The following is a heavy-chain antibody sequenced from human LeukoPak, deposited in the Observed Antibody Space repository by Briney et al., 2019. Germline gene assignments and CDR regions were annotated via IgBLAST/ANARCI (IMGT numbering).Heavy chain of an antibody. J-gene: IGHJ4*02. CDR3: ARLGAYGDYGDY. CDR1: GGSISSSSYY. CDR2: IYYSGST. V-gene: IGHV4-39*01. Sequence: KPSETLSLTCTVSGGSISSSSYYWGWIRQPPGKGLEWIGSIYYSGSTYYNPSLKSRVTISVDTSKNQFSLKLSSVTAADTAVYYCARLGAYGDYGDYWGQGTLVTVSS. D-gene: IGHD4-17*01.